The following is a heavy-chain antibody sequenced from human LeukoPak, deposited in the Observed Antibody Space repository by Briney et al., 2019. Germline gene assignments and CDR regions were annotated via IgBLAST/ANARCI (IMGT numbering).Heavy chain of an antibody. V-gene: IGHV4-39*01. CDR3: ARLPLGELLSNWFDP. J-gene: IGHJ5*02. CDR2: IYYSGST. Sequence: SETLSLTCTVSGGSISSSSYYWGWIRQPPGKELEWIGSIYYSGSTYYNPSLKSRVTISVDTSKNQFSLKLSSVTAADTAVYYCARLPLGELLSNWFDPWGQGTLVTVSS. CDR1: GGSISSSSYY. D-gene: IGHD3-10*01.